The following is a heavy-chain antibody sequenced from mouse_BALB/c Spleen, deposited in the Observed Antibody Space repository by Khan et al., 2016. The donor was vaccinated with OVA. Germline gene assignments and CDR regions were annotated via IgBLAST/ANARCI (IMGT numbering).Heavy chain of an antibody. CDR1: GYTFTNYG. CDR2: INTYTGES. CDR3: TRFAGYYVSFFDY. V-gene: IGHV9-3*02. D-gene: IGHD2-3*01. J-gene: IGHJ2*01. Sequence: QVQLQQPGPELKKPGETVKISCKASGYTFTNYGMNWVKQAPGKGLKWMGSINTYTGESKNAEEFKGRFAFSLETSASAAYLQINNLKTEDTATYFCTRFAGYYVSFFDYWGQGTTLTVSS.